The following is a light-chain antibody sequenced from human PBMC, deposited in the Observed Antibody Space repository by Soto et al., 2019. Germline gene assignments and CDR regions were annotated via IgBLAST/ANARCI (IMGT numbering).Light chain of an antibody. CDR3: QQYGSSPRT. CDR2: GAS. Sequence: EIVLTQSPGTLALSPGERATLSCRASQSVSSTYLAWYQQKPGQPPRLLMYGASPRATGIPDRFSGSGSGTDFTLTISRLEPEDFAVFYCQQYGSSPRTFGQGTKVDIK. CDR1: QSVSSTY. J-gene: IGKJ1*01. V-gene: IGKV3-20*01.